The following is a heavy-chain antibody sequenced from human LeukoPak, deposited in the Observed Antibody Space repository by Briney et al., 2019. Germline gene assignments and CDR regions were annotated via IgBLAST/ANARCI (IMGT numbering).Heavy chain of an antibody. CDR2: ISGSGGST. J-gene: IGHJ4*02. Sequence: GSLRLSCVASGSTFDSYAMSWAGRAPGKGLEWFSVISGSGGSTYYADSVKGRFAISRDNSKNTLYLQLNSLRAEDTAVYYCAKDWYYESSGYYSPADYWGQGTPVTVSS. V-gene: IGHV3-23*01. D-gene: IGHD3-22*01. CDR1: GSTFDSYA. CDR3: AKDWYYESSGYYSPADY.